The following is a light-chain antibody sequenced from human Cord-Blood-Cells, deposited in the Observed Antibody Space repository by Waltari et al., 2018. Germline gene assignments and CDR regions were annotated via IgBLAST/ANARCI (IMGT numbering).Light chain of an antibody. V-gene: IGLV2-11*01. J-gene: IGLJ3*02. CDR3: CSYAGSYTWV. Sequence: QSALTQPRSVSGSPGQSVTIPCTGTSSDVGGYNYVSWYQQHPAKAPKLMIYDVSKRPSGVPDRFSGSKSGNTASLTISGLQAEDEADYYCCSYAGSYTWVFGGGTKLTVL. CDR1: SSDVGGYNY. CDR2: DVS.